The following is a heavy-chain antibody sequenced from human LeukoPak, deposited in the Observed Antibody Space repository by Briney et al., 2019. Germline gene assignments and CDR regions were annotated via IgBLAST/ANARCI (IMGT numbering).Heavy chain of an antibody. J-gene: IGHJ6*02. CDR3: ARGHHGMDV. CDR1: GLTFSDYY. Sequence: PGGYLRLSCAASGLTFSDYYMSWIRQAPGKGLEWVSYISDSSSYTNFADSVKGRFTISRDNAKNSLYLQMNSLRAEDTAVYYCARGHHGMDVWGQGTTVTVSS. CDR2: ISDSSSYT. V-gene: IGHV3-11*05.